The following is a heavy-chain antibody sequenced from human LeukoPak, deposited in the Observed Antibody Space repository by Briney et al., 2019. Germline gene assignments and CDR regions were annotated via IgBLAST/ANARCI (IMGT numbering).Heavy chain of an antibody. CDR2: INHSGST. Sequence: SETLSLTCAVYGGSFSGYYWSWIRQPPGKGVEWIGEINHSGSTNYNPSLKSLVTISVDTSKNQFSLKLSSVTPADTAVYYCARGRLYYYGSGSYRPLDYWGQGTLVTVSS. CDR1: GGSFSGYY. CDR3: ARGRLYYYGSGSYRPLDY. D-gene: IGHD3-10*01. V-gene: IGHV4-34*01. J-gene: IGHJ4*02.